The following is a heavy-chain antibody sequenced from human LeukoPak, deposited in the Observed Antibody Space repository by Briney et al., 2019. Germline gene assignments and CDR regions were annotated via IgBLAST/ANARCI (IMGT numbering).Heavy chain of an antibody. CDR3: ARLPTGGILDWFDS. D-gene: IGHD3-16*01. Sequence: GGSLRLSCAASGFTFSTYAMHWVRQAPGKGLEWVALMSGDGSYKYHADSVKGRFTISRDNSNNTLYLQMNSLRAEDTAMYYCARLPTGGILDWFDSSGQGTLVTVSS. J-gene: IGHJ5*01. CDR1: GFTFSTYA. CDR2: MSGDGSYK. V-gene: IGHV3-30*04.